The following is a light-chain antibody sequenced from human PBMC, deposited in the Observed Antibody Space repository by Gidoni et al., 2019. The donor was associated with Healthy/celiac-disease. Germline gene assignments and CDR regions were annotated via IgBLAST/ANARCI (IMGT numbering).Light chain of an antibody. CDR1: SSDVGTYNL. CDR3: CSYAGSITYVV. Sequence: QSALTQPASVSGSPGQSLPISCTGTSSDVGTYNLVSWYQQHPGKAPKLMLYEVSKRPSGVSNRFSGSKSGNTASLTISGLQAEDDADYYCCSYAGSITYVVFGGGTKLTVL. V-gene: IGLV2-23*02. J-gene: IGLJ2*01. CDR2: EVS.